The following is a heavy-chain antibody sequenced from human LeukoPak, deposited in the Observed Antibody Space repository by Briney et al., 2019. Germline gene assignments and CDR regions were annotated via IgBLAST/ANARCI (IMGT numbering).Heavy chain of an antibody. J-gene: IGHJ5*02. CDR1: GYTLTELS. V-gene: IGHV1-24*01. CDR3: AREAGVWYYSSSWRYNWFDP. D-gene: IGHD6-13*01. Sequence: ASVKVSCKVSGYTLTELSMHWVRQAPGKGLEWMGGFDPEDGETIYAQKSQGRVTMTEDTSTDTADMELSSLRSEDTAVYYCAREAGVWYYSSSWRYNWFDPWGQGALVTVSS. CDR2: FDPEDGET.